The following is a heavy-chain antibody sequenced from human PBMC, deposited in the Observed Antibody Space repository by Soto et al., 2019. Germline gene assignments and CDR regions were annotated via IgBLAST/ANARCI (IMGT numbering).Heavy chain of an antibody. CDR1: GFTFSSYA. CDR3: AKVNILTGSAYFDY. V-gene: IGHV3-23*01. D-gene: IGHD3-9*01. J-gene: IGHJ4*02. CDR2: ISGSGGST. Sequence: LRLSCAASGFTFSSYAMSWVRQAPGKGLEWVSAISGSGGSTYYADSVKGRFTISRDNSKNTLYLQMNSLRAEDTAVYYCAKVNILTGSAYFDYWGQGTLVTVSS.